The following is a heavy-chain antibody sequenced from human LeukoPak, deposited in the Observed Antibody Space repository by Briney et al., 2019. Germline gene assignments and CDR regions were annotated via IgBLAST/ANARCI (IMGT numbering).Heavy chain of an antibody. CDR1: GGSISSYY. Sequence: SETLSLTCTVSGGSISSYYWSWIRQPPGKGLEWIGYIYYSGSTNYNPSLKSRVTISVDTSKNRFSLKLSSVTAADTAVYYCARVTYRYSSGWYYFDYWGQGTLVTVSS. D-gene: IGHD6-19*01. J-gene: IGHJ4*02. CDR2: IYYSGST. CDR3: ARVTYRYSSGWYYFDY. V-gene: IGHV4-59*01.